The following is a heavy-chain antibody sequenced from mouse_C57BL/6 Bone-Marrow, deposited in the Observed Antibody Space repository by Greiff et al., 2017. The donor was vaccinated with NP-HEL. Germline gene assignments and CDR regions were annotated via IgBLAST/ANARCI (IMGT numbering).Heavy chain of an antibody. D-gene: IGHD2-3*01. J-gene: IGHJ2*01. CDR2: INPSSGYT. CDR3: ASEGYFYDGYYDY. V-gene: IGHV1-4*01. CDR1: GYTFTSYT. Sequence: VQLQQSGADLARPGSSLNLSCTASGYTFTSYTMHWVKQRPGQGLEWIGYINPSSGYTKSNQKFKDKATLPADKSSSTGYKQLSSLTSEYSAVYYCASEGYFYDGYYDYWGQGTTLTVSS.